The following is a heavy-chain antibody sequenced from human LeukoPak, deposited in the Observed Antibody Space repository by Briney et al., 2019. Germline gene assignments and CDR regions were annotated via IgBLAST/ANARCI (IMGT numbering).Heavy chain of an antibody. Sequence: SETLSLTCTVSGGSISSYYWTWIRQPPGKGLEWIGYIYNSGNTNYNPSLRSRVTISVDTSKNKFSLKLPSVTSADTVIYYCAREVAGTLNFVSCGQGTLVTVSS. CDR3: AREVAGTLNFVS. D-gene: IGHD6-19*01. J-gene: IGHJ4*02. V-gene: IGHV4-59*01. CDR2: IYNSGNT. CDR1: GGSISSYY.